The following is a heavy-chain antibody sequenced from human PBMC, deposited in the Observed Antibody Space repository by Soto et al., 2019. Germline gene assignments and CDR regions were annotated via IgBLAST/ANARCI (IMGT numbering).Heavy chain of an antibody. CDR2: LNGDGSTT. V-gene: IGHV3-74*01. Sequence: EVQLVESGGGLVQPGGSLRLSCVASGFTFSSYWMHWVRQAPGKGLVWVSRLNGDGSTTTYADSVKGRFTISRDNANNTLYLHMNSLRADDAAVYYCARGGTSTSYWGGFDYWGQGTLVTVSS. J-gene: IGHJ4*02. CDR1: GFTFSSYW. CDR3: ARGGTSTSYWGGFDY. D-gene: IGHD2-2*01.